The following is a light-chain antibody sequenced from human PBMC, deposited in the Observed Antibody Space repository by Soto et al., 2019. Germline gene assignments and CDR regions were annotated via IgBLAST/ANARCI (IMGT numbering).Light chain of an antibody. CDR1: SSDVGGYNY. CDR2: EVS. J-gene: IGLJ2*01. V-gene: IGLV2-8*01. Sequence: QSALTQPPSASGSPGQSVTISCTGTSSDVGGYNYVSWYQQHPGKAPKLMIYEVSKRPSGVPDRFSGSKSGNTASLTVSWLQADDEADYYCSSYAGSNNFVVFGGGTKLTVL. CDR3: SSYAGSNNFVV.